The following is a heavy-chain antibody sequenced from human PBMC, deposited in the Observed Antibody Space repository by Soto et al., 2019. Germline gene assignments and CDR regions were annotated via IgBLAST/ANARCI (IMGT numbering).Heavy chain of an antibody. J-gene: IGHJ6*02. Sequence: QVQLVQSGAEVMKPGSSVKVSCKTSGVSFNNNGIGWVRQAPGHGLEWMGGVSPPFRTSNYARKFQGRISVTADASTGTDNMELSSLTSEDTAQYYCARVLYYGSGTYSPYGMDVWGQGTTVTVSS. D-gene: IGHD3-10*01. V-gene: IGHV1-69*01. CDR2: VSPPFRTS. CDR1: GVSFNNNG. CDR3: ARVLYYGSGTYSPYGMDV.